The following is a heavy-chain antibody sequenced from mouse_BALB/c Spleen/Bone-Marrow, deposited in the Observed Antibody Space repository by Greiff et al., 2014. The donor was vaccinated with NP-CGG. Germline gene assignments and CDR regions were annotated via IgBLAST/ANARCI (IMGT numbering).Heavy chain of an antibody. Sequence: VQLKESGGGLVQPGGSLKLSCAASGFTFSSYTMSWVRQTPEKRLEWVAYISNGGGSTYYPDTVKGRFTISRDNAKNTLYLQMSSLKSEDTAMYYCARHYYGSSYFDYWGQGTTLTVSS. J-gene: IGHJ2*01. D-gene: IGHD1-1*01. V-gene: IGHV5-12-2*01. CDR3: ARHYYGSSYFDY. CDR2: ISNGGGST. CDR1: GFTFSSYT.